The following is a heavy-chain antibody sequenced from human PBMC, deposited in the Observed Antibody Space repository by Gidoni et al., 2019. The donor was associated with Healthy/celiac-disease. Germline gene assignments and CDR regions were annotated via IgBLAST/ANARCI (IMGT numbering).Heavy chain of an antibody. CDR1: GFTFSASA. D-gene: IGHD2-15*01. CDR3: TRRSVAPTYYGMDV. CDR2: IRSKANSYAT. V-gene: IGHV3-73*02. J-gene: IGHJ6*04. Sequence: EVQLVESGGGLAQPGGFLKLSCAASGFTFSASAMHWVRQASGKGLEWVGRIRSKANSYATAYAASVKGRFTISRDDSKNTAYLQMNSLKTEDTAVYYCTRRSVAPTYYGMDVWGKGTTVTVSS.